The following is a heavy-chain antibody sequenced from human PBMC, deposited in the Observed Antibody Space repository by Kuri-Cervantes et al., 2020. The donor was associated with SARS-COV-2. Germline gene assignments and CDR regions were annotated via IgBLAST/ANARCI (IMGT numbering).Heavy chain of an antibody. CDR2: ISSSSSYI. Sequence: GESMQISCAVSGFTFSSYSMNCVRQAPGKGLEWVSSISSSSSYIYYADPVKGRFTISRDNAKNSLYLQMNSLRAEDTAVYYCAKWSSSGWYSDAFDIWGQVTMVTVSS. D-gene: IGHD6-19*01. CDR1: GFTFSSYS. J-gene: IGHJ3*02. CDR3: AKWSSSGWYSDAFDI. V-gene: IGHV3-21*01.